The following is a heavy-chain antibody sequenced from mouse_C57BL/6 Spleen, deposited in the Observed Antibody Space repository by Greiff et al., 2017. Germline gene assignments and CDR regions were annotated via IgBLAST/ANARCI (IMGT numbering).Heavy chain of an antibody. Sequence: QVQLQQPGAELVMPGASVKLSCKASGYTFTSYWMHWVKQRPGQGLEWIGELDPSDSYTNYNQKFKGKSTLTVDKSSSTAYMQLSSLTSEDSAVYYCARRGDSVVADYAMDYWGQGTSVTVSS. CDR2: LDPSDSYT. CDR1: GYTFTSYW. CDR3: ARRGDSVVADYAMDY. J-gene: IGHJ4*01. D-gene: IGHD1-1*01. V-gene: IGHV1-69*01.